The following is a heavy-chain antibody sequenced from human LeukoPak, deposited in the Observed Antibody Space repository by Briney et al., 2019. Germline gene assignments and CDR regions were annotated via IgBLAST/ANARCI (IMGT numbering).Heavy chain of an antibody. CDR3: ARDRPIVVVITVDY. J-gene: IGHJ4*02. CDR2: ISSSSSYI. CDR1: GFTFSSYA. V-gene: IGHV3-21*01. D-gene: IGHD3-22*01. Sequence: GRSLRLSCAASGFTFSSYAMHWVRQAPGKGLEWVSSISSSSSYIYYADSVKGRFTISRDNAKNSLYLQMNSLRAEDTAVYYCARDRPIVVVITVDYWGQGTLVTVSS.